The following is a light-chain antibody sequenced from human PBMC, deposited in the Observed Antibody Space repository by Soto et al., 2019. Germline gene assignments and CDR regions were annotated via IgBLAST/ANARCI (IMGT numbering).Light chain of an antibody. CDR3: QQYGSSVYT. CDR2: GAS. Sequence: EIVLTQSPGTLSWFPGERATISCRPSKGVSPGYLAWYQQKPGQAPRLLIYGASSRAIGIPDRFSGSGSGTDFTLTISRLEPEDFAVYYCQQYGSSVYTFGQGTKLEIK. J-gene: IGKJ2*01. V-gene: IGKV3-20*01. CDR1: KGVSPGY.